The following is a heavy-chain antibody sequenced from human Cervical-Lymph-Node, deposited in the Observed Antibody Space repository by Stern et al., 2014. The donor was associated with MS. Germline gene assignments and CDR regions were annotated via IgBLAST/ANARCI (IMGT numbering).Heavy chain of an antibody. J-gene: IGHJ4*02. CDR1: GFSVATDGVG. V-gene: IGHV2-5*02. Sequence: ESGPTLVKPTQTVTLTCTLSGFSVATDGVGVGWIRQPPGKALEWLGLLYWASDKVYSPSLKNRLTIIKDSSKNQVVLTMTNVDPVDTATYYCAHSRVKYCRGGTCYSSLFDYWGQGTLVTVSS. CDR2: LYWASDK. D-gene: IGHD2-15*01. CDR3: AHSRVKYCRGGTCYSSLFDY.